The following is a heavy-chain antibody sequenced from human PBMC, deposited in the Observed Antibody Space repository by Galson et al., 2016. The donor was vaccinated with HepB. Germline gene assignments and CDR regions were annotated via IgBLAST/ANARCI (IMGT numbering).Heavy chain of an antibody. J-gene: IGHJ5*02. CDR2: IYYDGTT. D-gene: IGHD3-10*01. V-gene: IGHV4-30-2*01. Sequence: TLSLTCSVSGGSISSDPYSWSWIRQTPGKGLEWIGCIYYDGTTSYRPSLRSRVTISMDRSMNHFSLRLATVTAADMGVYYCARAAVGGPEPNWFNPWGQGTLVIVSS. CDR1: GGSISSDPYS. CDR3: ARAAVGGPEPNWFNP.